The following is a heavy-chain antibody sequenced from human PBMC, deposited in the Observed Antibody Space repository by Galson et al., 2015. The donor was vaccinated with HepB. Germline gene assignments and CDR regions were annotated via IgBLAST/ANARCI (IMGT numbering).Heavy chain of an antibody. D-gene: IGHD5-24*01. J-gene: IGHJ6*02. Sequence: SLRLSCAASGFTFSSYSMNWVRQAPGKGLEWVSSISSSSSYIYYADSVKGRFTISRDNAKNSLYLQMNSLRAEDTAVYYCARDQLRTVEYYYYGMDVWGQGTTVTVSS. CDR3: ARDQLRTVEYYYYGMDV. CDR1: GFTFSSYS. V-gene: IGHV3-21*04. CDR2: ISSSSSYI.